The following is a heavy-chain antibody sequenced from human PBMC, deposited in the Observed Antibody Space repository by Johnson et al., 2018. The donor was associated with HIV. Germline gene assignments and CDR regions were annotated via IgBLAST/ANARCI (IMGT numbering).Heavy chain of an antibody. Sequence: QVQLVESGGGVVQPGRSLRLSCAASGFTFSSYAMHWVRQAPGKGLEWVTVVSFDGNNKNYADSVKGRFTISRDNSKNTLYLQMNSLRAEDTAVYYCAREGPVPGGDAFDIWGQGTMVTVSS. V-gene: IGHV3-30*04. CDR1: GFTFSSYA. CDR3: AREGPVPGGDAFDI. CDR2: VSFDGNNK. D-gene: IGHD3-16*01. J-gene: IGHJ3*02.